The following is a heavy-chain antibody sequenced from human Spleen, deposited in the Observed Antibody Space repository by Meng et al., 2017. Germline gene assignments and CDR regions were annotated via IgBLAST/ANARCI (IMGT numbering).Heavy chain of an antibody. CDR3: ARGGRASGSCYLFDH. V-gene: IGHV5-51*01. D-gene: IGHD3-10*01. CDR1: GYSFTNYW. J-gene: IGHJ4*02. Sequence: GASLKISWKGSGYSFTNYWNGWGRQMPREGLEWMGIIYPDDSDTTYSPYYQGQVTISADKSISAAYLQCSSLKASATAIYYCARGGRASGSCYLFDHWGQGTLVTVSS. CDR2: IYPDDSDT.